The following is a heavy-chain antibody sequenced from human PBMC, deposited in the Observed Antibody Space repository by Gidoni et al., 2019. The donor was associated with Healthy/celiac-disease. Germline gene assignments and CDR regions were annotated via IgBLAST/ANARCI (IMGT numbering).Heavy chain of an antibody. Sequence: EVQLAESGGGLVQPGRSLRLSCTASGFPFGDYAMRWFRQAPGKGLEWVGLIRSKAYGGKTEYAASVKGRFTISRDDSKSIAYLQMNSLKTEDTAVYYCTRLEEQWLVYDYWGQGTLVTVSS. CDR2: IRSKAYGGKT. D-gene: IGHD6-19*01. V-gene: IGHV3-49*03. CDR3: TRLEEQWLVYDY. J-gene: IGHJ4*02. CDR1: GFPFGDYA.